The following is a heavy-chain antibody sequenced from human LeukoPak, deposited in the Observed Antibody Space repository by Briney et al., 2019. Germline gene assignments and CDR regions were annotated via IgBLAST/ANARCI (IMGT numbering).Heavy chain of an antibody. CDR1: GFTFSSYG. J-gene: IGHJ4*02. V-gene: IGHV3-30*03. CDR3: ARDPYGSGDGYFDY. CDR2: ISYDGSNK. Sequence: PGGSLRLSCAASGFTFSSYGMHWVRQAPGKGLEWVAVISYDGSNKYYADSVKGRFTISRDNSKNTLYLQMSSLRAEDTAVYYCARDPYGSGDGYFDYWGQGTLVTVSS. D-gene: IGHD3-10*01.